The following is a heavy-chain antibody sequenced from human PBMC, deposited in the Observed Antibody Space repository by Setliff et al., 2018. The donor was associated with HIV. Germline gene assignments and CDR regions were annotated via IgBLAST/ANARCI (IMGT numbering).Heavy chain of an antibody. V-gene: IGHV1-2*06. J-gene: IGHJ3*02. Sequence: ASVKVSCKASGYTFTGYFIHWVRQAPGQGLEWMGRINPNTGDTNYAQKFQDRVTMTRDTSINTAYMELSRLRSDDTAVYYRAREYDVLTGYYISAFDIWGQGTMVTVS. D-gene: IGHD3-9*01. CDR2: INPNTGDT. CDR1: GYTFTGYF. CDR3: AREYDVLTGYYISAFDI.